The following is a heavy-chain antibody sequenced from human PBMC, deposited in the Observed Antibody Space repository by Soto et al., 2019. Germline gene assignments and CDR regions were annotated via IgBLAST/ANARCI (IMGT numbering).Heavy chain of an antibody. D-gene: IGHD3-3*01. CDR3: ARDLVYDFWSDDDAFVI. CDR2: ISSSSSYI. V-gene: IGHV3-21*01. Sequence: GGSLRLSCAASGFTFSSYSMNWVRQAPGKGLEWVSSISSSSSYIYYADSVKGRFTISRDNAKNSLYLQMNSLRAEDTAVYYCARDLVYDFWSDDDAFVIWGQGIMVTVSS. J-gene: IGHJ3*02. CDR1: GFTFSSYS.